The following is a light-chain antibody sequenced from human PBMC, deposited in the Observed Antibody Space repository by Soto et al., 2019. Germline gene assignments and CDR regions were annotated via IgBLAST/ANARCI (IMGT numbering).Light chain of an antibody. CDR2: WAS. CDR3: MQALQTPIT. J-gene: IGKJ5*01. CDR1: QSVLYSSNNKNY. V-gene: IGKV4-1*01. Sequence: DIVMTQSPDSLAVSLGEGATINCKSSQSVLYSSNNKNYLAWYQQKPGQPPKLLIYWASTRESGVPDRFSGSGSGTDFTLKISRVEAEDVGVYYCMQALQTPITFGQGTRLEIK.